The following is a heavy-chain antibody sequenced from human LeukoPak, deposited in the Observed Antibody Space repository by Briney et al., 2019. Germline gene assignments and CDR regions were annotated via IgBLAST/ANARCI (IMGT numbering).Heavy chain of an antibody. CDR2: IYYSGST. Sequence: SETLSLTCTVSGGSISSYYWSWIRQPPGKGLEWIGYIYYSGSTNYNPSLKSRVTISVDTSKNQFSLKLSSVTAADTAVYYRARAPRKVTAIPIDAFDIWGQGTMVTVSS. J-gene: IGHJ3*02. V-gene: IGHV4-59*01. CDR3: ARAPRKVTAIPIDAFDI. D-gene: IGHD2-21*02. CDR1: GGSISSYY.